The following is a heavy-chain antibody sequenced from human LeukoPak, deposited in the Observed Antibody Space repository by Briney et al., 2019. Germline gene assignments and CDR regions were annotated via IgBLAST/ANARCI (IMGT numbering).Heavy chain of an antibody. J-gene: IGHJ3*01. D-gene: IGHD6-19*01. CDR2: ISGGGDKA. Sequence: PGGSLRLSCAASGFTFTTYAINWVRQAPGKGLEWVSGISGGGDKAYYADSVNGRFTISRDNSKNTVSLQMSSLRAEDTARYYCAKDLALAGTGGGFDAWGQGTRVAVSS. V-gene: IGHV3-23*01. CDR1: GFTFTTYA. CDR3: AKDLALAGTGGGFDA.